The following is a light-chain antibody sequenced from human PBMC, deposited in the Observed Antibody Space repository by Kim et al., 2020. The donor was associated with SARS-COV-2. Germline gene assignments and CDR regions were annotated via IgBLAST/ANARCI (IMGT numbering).Light chain of an antibody. Sequence: RATLNCTSSQTVLYNSNNKNYLACYQQKPGQAPKLLIYWASIRESGVSDRFSGSGSETDFTLTISSLQAEDVAVYYCQQYYSTPPSFGQGTKLEI. CDR1: QTVLYNSNNKNY. CDR3: QQYYSTPPS. J-gene: IGKJ2*03. CDR2: WAS. V-gene: IGKV4-1*01.